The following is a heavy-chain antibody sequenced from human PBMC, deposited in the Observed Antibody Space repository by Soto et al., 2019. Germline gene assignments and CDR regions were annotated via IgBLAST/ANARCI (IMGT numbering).Heavy chain of an antibody. V-gene: IGHV5-51*01. J-gene: IGHJ4*02. Sequence: PGESLKISCKGSGYSFTSYWIGWVRQMPGKGLEWMGIIYPGDSDTRYSPSFQGQVTISADKSISTAYLQWSSLKASDPPFFSFARRRYCSGGSCFHFASWGQGPLVTFSS. D-gene: IGHD2-15*01. CDR3: ARRRYCSGGSCFHFAS. CDR2: IYPGDSDT. CDR1: GYSFTSYW.